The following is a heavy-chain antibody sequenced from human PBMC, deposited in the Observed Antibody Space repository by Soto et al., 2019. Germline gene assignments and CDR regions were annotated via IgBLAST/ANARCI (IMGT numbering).Heavy chain of an antibody. CDR2: IRSNADGGTV. J-gene: IGHJ6*02. CDR3: TAAGVRGVVMSGMDV. Sequence: DVQIVESGGGSVKPGGSLRLSCRTSGFIFSKASMRWVRQSPGKGLEWVGRIRSNADGGTVEYAATFKGRFIISSDDSTNALYLQMNSLDTEDTGVYYCTAAGVRGVVMSGMDVWGQGTAVTVSS. CDR1: GFIFSKAS. V-gene: IGHV3-15*01. D-gene: IGHD3-10*01.